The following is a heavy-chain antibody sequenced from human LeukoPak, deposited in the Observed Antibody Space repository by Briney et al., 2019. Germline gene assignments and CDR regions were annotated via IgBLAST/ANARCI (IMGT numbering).Heavy chain of an antibody. CDR1: GFTVSSNY. V-gene: IGHV3-23*01. J-gene: IGHJ4*02. Sequence: GGSLRLSCAASGFTVSSNYMSWVRQAPGKGLEWISGISGSGASTYYADSVKGRFTISRDDSRNTLYLQMNSLRGNDTAVYYCAKDVGKWESLHFFDYWGQGTLVTVSS. CDR3: AKDVGKWESLHFFDY. D-gene: IGHD1-26*01. CDR2: ISGSGAST.